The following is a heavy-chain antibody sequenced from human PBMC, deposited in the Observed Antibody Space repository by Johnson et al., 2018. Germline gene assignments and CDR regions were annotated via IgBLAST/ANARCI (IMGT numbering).Heavy chain of an antibody. CDR2: IIPFFDTA. V-gene: IGHV1-69*01. CDR3: AGGIAVAGNGGEYFQD. J-gene: IGHJ1*01. D-gene: IGHD6-19*01. CDR1: GGTFSSYA. Sequence: QVQLVESGAEVKKPGSSVKVSCKASGGTFSSYAISWVRQAPGQGLEWMGGIIPFFDTANYAQKFQGRVTITADESTTTAYMERSSLRSEDTAVYYFAGGIAVAGNGGEYFQDWGQGTLVTVSS.